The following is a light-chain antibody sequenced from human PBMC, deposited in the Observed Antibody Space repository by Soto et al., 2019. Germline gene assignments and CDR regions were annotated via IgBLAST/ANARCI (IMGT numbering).Light chain of an antibody. CDR1: QGTSSW. Sequence: DIQLTQSPSSVSASVGDRVTITCLASQGTSSWLDWYQQKPGKAPKLLIYAASSLQSGVTSRFSGSGSGTDFNLTISSLQPEDFATYYGQQANSFPITFGHGTLLEI. V-gene: IGKV1-12*01. CDR3: QQANSFPIT. J-gene: IGKJ5*01. CDR2: AAS.